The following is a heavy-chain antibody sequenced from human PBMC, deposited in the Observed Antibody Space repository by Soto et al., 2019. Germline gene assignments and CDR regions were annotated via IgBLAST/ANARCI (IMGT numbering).Heavy chain of an antibody. J-gene: IGHJ3*02. CDR2: IVVGSGNT. V-gene: IGHV1-58*01. CDR3: AAQITIFGVVTLDDAFDI. D-gene: IGHD3-3*01. Sequence: GASVKVSCKASGFTFTSSAVQWVRQARGQRLEWIGWIVVGSGNTNYAQKFQERVTITRDMSTSTAYMELSSLRSEDTAVYYCAAQITIFGVVTLDDAFDIWGQGTMVTVSS. CDR1: GFTFTSSA.